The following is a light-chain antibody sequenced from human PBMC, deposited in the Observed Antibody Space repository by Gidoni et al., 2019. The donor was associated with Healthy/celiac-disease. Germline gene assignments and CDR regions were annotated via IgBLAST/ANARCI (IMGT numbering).Light chain of an antibody. Sequence: DIQMTQSPTSLSASVGDRVTITCRASQSISSSLNWYRPNPGKAPKLLIYAASSLQSGVPSRFSGSGSGTDFTLTISSLQPEDFATYYCQQGYSTPQYTFGQGTKLEIK. V-gene: IGKV1-39*01. CDR2: AAS. J-gene: IGKJ2*01. CDR1: QSISSS. CDR3: QQGYSTPQYT.